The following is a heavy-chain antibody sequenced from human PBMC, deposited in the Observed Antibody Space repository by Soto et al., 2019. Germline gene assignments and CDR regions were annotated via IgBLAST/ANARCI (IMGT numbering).Heavy chain of an antibody. J-gene: IGHJ4*02. V-gene: IGHV3-23*01. CDR2: VSGSASST. D-gene: IGHD3-10*01. CDR1: GFTFNSYA. Sequence: PGGSLRLSCAASGFTFNSYAMNWVRQAPGKGLEWVSAVSGSASSTYYADSVMGRFTISRDNSKNSLYLQMNSLRAEDTAVFYCVKAGPYGSGSYRFPFDYWGQGTLVTVSS. CDR3: VKAGPYGSGSYRFPFDY.